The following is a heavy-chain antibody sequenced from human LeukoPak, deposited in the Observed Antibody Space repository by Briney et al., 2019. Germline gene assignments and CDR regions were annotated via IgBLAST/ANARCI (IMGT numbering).Heavy chain of an antibody. J-gene: IGHJ3*02. CDR3: ARDVGFIVGATPGAFDI. V-gene: IGHV3-66*01. CDR1: GFTFSSYA. D-gene: IGHD1-26*01. CDR2: ISCGGNT. Sequence: GLSVRLSCAASGFTFSSYAMSWVRQAPGKGLEWVSVISCGGNTYYPESVKGRFTIYRDNTKNTLYLQMNSLRADDTAVYYCARDVGFIVGATPGAFDIWGQGTMVTVSS.